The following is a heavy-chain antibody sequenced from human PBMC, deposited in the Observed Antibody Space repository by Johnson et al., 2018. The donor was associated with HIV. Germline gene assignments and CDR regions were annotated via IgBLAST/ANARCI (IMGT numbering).Heavy chain of an antibody. Sequence: QVQLVESGGGVVRPGRSLRLSCAAFGFTFSNYPMHWVRQAPGKGLEWVAVISYDGSNKYYADSVRGRFTISRDKSRNTLYLQMNSLRAEDTAVHYCAREGNYYDSSSHVFDIWGQGTMVTVSS. D-gene: IGHD3-22*01. J-gene: IGHJ3*02. CDR2: ISYDGSNK. CDR3: AREGNYYDSSSHVFDI. V-gene: IGHV3-30-3*01. CDR1: GFTFSNYP.